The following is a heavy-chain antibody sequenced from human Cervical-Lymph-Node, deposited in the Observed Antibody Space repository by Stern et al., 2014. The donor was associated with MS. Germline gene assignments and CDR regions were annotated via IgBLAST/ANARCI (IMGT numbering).Heavy chain of an antibody. Sequence: MYYADSANGRFTISRDNAKNSLYLQMNSMRAEDTAVYYCARHSYGWNYFDYWGQGTLVTVSS. CDR3: ARHSYGWNYFDY. D-gene: IGHD5-18*01. J-gene: IGHJ4*02. V-gene: IGHV3-11*01. CDR2: M.